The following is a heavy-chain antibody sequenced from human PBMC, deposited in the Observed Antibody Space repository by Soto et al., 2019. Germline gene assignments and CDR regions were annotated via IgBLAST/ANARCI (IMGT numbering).Heavy chain of an antibody. J-gene: IGHJ4*02. CDR1: GYTFTGYY. Sequence: ASVKVSCKASGYTFTGYYMHWVRQAPGQGLEWMGWINPNSGGTNYAQKFQGRVTMTRDTSISTAYMELSRLRSDDTAVYYCARDDDTYYYDSSGYDYWGQGTLVTVSS. V-gene: IGHV1-2*02. CDR3: ARDDDTYYYDSSGYDY. CDR2: INPNSGGT. D-gene: IGHD3-22*01.